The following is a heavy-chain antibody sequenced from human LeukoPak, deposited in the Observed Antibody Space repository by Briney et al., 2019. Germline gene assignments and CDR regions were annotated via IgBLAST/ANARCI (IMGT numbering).Heavy chain of an antibody. J-gene: IGHJ4*02. Sequence: GASVKVSCKASGGTFSSYAISWVRQAPGQGLEWMGRIIPILGIANYAQKFQGRVTITADKSTSTAYVELSSLRSEDTAVYYCARVKDYYDSSGQYYFDYWGQGTLVTVSS. V-gene: IGHV1-69*04. CDR1: GGTFSSYA. CDR2: IIPILGIA. CDR3: ARVKDYYDSSGQYYFDY. D-gene: IGHD3-22*01.